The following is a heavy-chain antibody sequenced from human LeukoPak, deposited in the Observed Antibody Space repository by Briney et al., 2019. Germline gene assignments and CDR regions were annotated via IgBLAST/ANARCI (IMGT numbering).Heavy chain of an antibody. CDR3: AREGEWLDAFDI. J-gene: IGHJ3*02. CDR2: INHSGST. CDR1: GGSFSVYY. Sequence: SETLSLTCAVYGGSFSVYYWSLIRQPPGKGLECIGEINHSGSTNYNPALKSRVTISVDTSKNQCSLKLSSVTGADTAVYYCAREGEWLDAFDIWGQGTMVTVSS. V-gene: IGHV4-34*01. D-gene: IGHD5-12*01.